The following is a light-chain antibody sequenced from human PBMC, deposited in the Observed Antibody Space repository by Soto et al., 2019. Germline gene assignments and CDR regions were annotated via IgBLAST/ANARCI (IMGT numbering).Light chain of an antibody. V-gene: IGKV3-11*01. CDR3: QQRSNWPLT. CDR2: DAS. J-gene: IGKJ4*01. CDR1: QSVSSY. Sequence: EIVLTQSPATMSLSPGERATLSCRASQSVSSYLAWYQQKPGQAPRLLIYDASNRATGIPARFSGSGSGTDFTFTISSLESEDFAGYYCQQRSNWPLTFGGGTKVEIK.